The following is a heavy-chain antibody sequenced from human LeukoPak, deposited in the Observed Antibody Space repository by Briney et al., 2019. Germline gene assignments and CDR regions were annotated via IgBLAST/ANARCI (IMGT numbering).Heavy chain of an antibody. Sequence: PSETLSLTCTVSGGSISSYYWSWIRQPPGKGLEWIGYIYYSGSTNYNPSLESRVTISVDTSKNQFSLKLSSVTAADTAVYYCARVDYGGNSPFDYWGQGTLVTVSS. D-gene: IGHD4-23*01. CDR2: IYYSGST. CDR1: GGSISSYY. J-gene: IGHJ4*02. CDR3: ARVDYGGNSPFDY. V-gene: IGHV4-59*01.